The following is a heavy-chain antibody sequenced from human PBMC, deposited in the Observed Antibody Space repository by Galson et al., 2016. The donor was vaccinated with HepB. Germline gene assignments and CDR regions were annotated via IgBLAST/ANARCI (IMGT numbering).Heavy chain of an antibody. D-gene: IGHD4-23*01. CDR2: IFGRGNT. CDR3: AGYGGNSV. J-gene: IGHJ4*02. CDR1: GFTVSGDH. Sequence: SLRLSCAAAGFTVSGDHVTWIRQAPGKGLECVSVIFGRGNTYYADSVEGRFTISSDNARNTVYLQMNSLRTEDTAVYYCAGYGGNSVWGQGTLVTVSS. V-gene: IGHV3-53*01.